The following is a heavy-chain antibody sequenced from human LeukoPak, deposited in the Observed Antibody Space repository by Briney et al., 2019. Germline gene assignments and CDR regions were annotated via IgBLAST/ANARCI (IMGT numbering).Heavy chain of an antibody. CDR3: AKTSLSDASGHYYYMDV. J-gene: IGHJ6*03. D-gene: IGHD3-3*01. CDR1: GFTFSDPY. CDR2: ISGSGTDI. V-gene: IGHV3-11*06. Sequence: GGSLRLSCEASGFTFSDPYMSWIRQAPGKGLECLSYISGSGTDINYADSVRGRFTISRDNSQNTVSLQVNNLRTEDTALYYCAKTSLSDASGHYYYMDVWGKGTTVTVSS.